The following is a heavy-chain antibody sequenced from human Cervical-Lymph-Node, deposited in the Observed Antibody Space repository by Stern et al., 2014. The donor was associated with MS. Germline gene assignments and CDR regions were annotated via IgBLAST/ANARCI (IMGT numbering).Heavy chain of an antibody. CDR3: VRETAWYFDL. Sequence: QVQLVQSGGGLVKPGGSLRLSCAASGFTFRDYYMTWIRQAPGKGLEWISYISKRSDIIHYADSVKGRFTISRDNAKNSLFLQMNSLRADDTAVYYCVRETAWYFDLWGRGTLVTVS. CDR2: ISKRSDII. V-gene: IGHV3-11*01. D-gene: IGHD2-21*02. CDR1: GFTFRDYY. J-gene: IGHJ2*01.